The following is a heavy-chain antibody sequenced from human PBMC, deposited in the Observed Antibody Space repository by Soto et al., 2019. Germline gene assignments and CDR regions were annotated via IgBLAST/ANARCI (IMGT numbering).Heavy chain of an antibody. CDR2: ISGSGGST. CDR3: AKDPTVTLYYYYYGMDV. CDR1: GFTFSSYA. D-gene: IGHD4-17*01. J-gene: IGHJ6*02. V-gene: IGHV3-23*01. Sequence: GGSLRLSCAASGFTFSSYAMSWVRQAPGKVLEWVSAISGSGGSTYYADSVKGRFTISRDNSKNTLYLQMNSLRAEDTAVYYCAKDPTVTLYYYYYGMDVWGQGTTVTVSS.